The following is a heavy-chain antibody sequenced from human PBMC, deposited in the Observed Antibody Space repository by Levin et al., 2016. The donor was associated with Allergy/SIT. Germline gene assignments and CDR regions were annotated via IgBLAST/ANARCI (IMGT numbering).Heavy chain of an antibody. CDR2: INSDGSST. Sequence: GESLKISCAASGFTFSSYWMHWVRQAPGKGLVWVSRINSDGSSTSYADSVKGRFTISRDNAKNTLYLQMNSLRAEDTAVYYCARDLCGGDCPWGYYGLDVWGQGTTVTVSS. CDR3: ARDLCGGDCPWGYYGLDV. CDR1: GFTFSSYW. J-gene: IGHJ6*02. V-gene: IGHV3-74*01. D-gene: IGHD2-21*02.